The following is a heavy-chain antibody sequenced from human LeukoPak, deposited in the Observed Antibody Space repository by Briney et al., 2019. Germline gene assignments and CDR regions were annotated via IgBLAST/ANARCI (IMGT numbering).Heavy chain of an antibody. D-gene: IGHD6-19*01. CDR3: AHRRGIAVAGPFDY. J-gene: IGHJ4*02. CDR1: GFSLSTSGVG. V-gene: IGHV2-5*02. CDR2: IYWDDDK. Sequence: SGPTLVNPTQTLTLTCTFSGFSLSTSGVGVGWIRQPPGKAPEWLALIYWDDDKRYSPSLKSRLTITKDTSKNQVVLTMTNMDPVDTATYYCAHRRGIAVAGPFDYWGQGTLVTVSS.